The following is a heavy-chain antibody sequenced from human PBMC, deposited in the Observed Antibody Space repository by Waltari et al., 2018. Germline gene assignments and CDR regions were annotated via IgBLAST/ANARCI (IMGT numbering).Heavy chain of an antibody. CDR3: ARGRGVTKDYYYYYYMDV. CDR2: INHSGST. J-gene: IGHJ6*03. D-gene: IGHD4-4*01. V-gene: IGHV4-34*01. CDR1: GGSFSGYY. Sequence: QVQLQQWGAGLLKPSETLSLTCAVYGGSFSGYYWSWIRQPPGKGLEWIGEINHSGSTNYNPSLNSRVTIAVDTSKNQFSLKLSSVTAADTAVYYCARGRGVTKDYYYYYYMDVWGKGTTVTVSS.